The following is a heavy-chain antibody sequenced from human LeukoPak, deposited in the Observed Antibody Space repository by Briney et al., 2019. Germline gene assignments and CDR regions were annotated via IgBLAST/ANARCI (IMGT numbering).Heavy chain of an antibody. V-gene: IGHV3-30*18. D-gene: IGHD2-15*01. Sequence: GGSLRLSCAASGLTFSSYGMHWVRQAPGKGLEWVAVISYDGSNKYYADSVKGRFTISRDNSKNTLYLQMNSLRAEDTAVYYCAKDTSYCSGGSCYSNWFDPWGQGTLVTVSS. J-gene: IGHJ5*02. CDR3: AKDTSYCSGGSCYSNWFDP. CDR1: GLTFSSYG. CDR2: ISYDGSNK.